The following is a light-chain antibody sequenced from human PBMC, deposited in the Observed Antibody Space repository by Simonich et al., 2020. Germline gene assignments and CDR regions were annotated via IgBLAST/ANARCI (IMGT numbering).Light chain of an antibody. CDR3: QQYYSTPWT. J-gene: IGKJ1*01. CDR2: WAS. Sequence: DIVMTQSPDSLAVSLGERATINCKSSQSVLYSSNNKNYLAWYQQITGQPPKLLIYWASTLESGVPDRFSGSGSGSDFTLTISSLQAEDVAVYYCQQYYSTPWTFGQGTKVEIK. CDR1: QSVLYSSNNKNY. V-gene: IGKV4-1*01.